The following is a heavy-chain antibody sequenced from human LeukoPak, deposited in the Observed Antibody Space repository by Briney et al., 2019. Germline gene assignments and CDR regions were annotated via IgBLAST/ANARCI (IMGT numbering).Heavy chain of an antibody. J-gene: IGHJ4*02. V-gene: IGHV1-3*01. CDR2: INAGNGNT. Sequence: GASVKVSCKASGYAFTSYAMHWVRQAPGQRLEWMGWINAGNGNTKYSQKFQGRVTITRDTSASTAYMELSSLRSEDTAVYYCARVVDVNSYGLFDYWGQGTLVTVSS. D-gene: IGHD5-18*01. CDR3: ARVVDVNSYGLFDY. CDR1: GYAFTSYA.